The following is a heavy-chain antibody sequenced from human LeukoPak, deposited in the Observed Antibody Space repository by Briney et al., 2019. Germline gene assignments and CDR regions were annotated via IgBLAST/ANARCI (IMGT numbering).Heavy chain of an antibody. Sequence: GGSLRLSCAASGFTFSTYGMSWVRQAPGKGLEWVSGISGSGGASYYADSVKGRFTISRDNAKNSLYLQMNSLRAEDTAVYYCARDSPGDYYYYMDVWGKGTTVTVSS. CDR3: ARDSPGDYYYYMDV. CDR1: GFTFSTYG. V-gene: IGHV3-23*01. CDR2: ISGSGGAS. J-gene: IGHJ6*03.